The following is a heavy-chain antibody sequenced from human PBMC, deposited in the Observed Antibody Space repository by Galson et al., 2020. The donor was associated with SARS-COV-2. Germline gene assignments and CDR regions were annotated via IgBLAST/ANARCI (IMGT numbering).Heavy chain of an antibody. Sequence: SETLSLTCTVSGGSIRSAGYYWSWIRQNPGKGLEYIGYISYTGTTYYNPSLKSRLTISIDRSKRQFSLKLTSVTAADTAVYYCAREVDCTSTSCHSLEVRGQGTTVTVSS. J-gene: IGHJ6*02. CDR2: ISYTGTT. CDR1: GGSIRSAGYY. D-gene: IGHD2-2*01. V-gene: IGHV4-31*03. CDR3: AREVDCTSTSCHSLEV.